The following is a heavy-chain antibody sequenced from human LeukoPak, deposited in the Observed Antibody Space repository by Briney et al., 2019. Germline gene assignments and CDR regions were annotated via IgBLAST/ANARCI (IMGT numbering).Heavy chain of an antibody. CDR1: GGSISNYY. CDR2: IYFSGTT. D-gene: IGHD4-17*01. V-gene: IGHV4-59*01. Sequence: SETLSLTCTVSGGSISNYYWHWLRQPPGKGLEWIGYIYFSGTTNINASLKSRVTISIDKSKNQFSRKLSSVTAADTAVYYCAREDPQTAVPKGLDVWGQGTTVTVSS. J-gene: IGHJ6*02. CDR3: AREDPQTAVPKGLDV.